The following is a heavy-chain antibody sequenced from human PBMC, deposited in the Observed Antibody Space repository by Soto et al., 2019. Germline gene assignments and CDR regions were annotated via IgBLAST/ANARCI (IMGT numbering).Heavy chain of an antibody. CDR1: RGTFTNYA. V-gene: IGHV1-69*01. D-gene: IGHD3-22*01. CDR2: IMPFFGSG. J-gene: IGHJ4*02. CDR3: SRDRAGYYSHFVY. Sequence: QVYLVQSGAEVKKPGSSVKVSCKALRGTFTNYAFSWVRQAPGHGLEWMGGIMPFFGSGNYAQKFQGRSNIPADESPSSVYWELTSLISADTAVYYCSRDRAGYYSHFVYWGQGTNVTFSS.